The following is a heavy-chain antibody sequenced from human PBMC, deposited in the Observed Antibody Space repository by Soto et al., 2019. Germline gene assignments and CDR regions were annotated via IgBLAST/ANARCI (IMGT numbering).Heavy chain of an antibody. CDR3: ARGDYGDYHDYFQH. V-gene: IGHV3-21*01. CDR1: GFTFSSYS. Sequence: LRLSCAASGFTFSSYSMNWVRQAPGKGLEWVSSISSSSSYIYYADSVKGRFTISRDNAKNSLYLQMNSLRAEDTAVYYCARGDYGDYHDYFQHWGQGTLVTVSS. CDR2: ISSSSSYI. D-gene: IGHD4-17*01. J-gene: IGHJ1*01.